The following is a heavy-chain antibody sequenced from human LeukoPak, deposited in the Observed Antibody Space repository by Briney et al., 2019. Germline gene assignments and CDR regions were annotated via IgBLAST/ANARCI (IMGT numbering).Heavy chain of an antibody. CDR3: AKGPGARGHFNWFDP. CDR2: ITASSTTI. CDR1: GFSFSNYE. D-gene: IGHD5-12*01. Sequence: PGGYLRLYCAASGFSFSNYEMNWVRPAPGKGLEWISYITASSTTIYYADSVKGRFTISRDNAKTSLYLQMNGLRGEDTAVCYCAKGPGARGHFNWFDPWGQGTLVTVSS. V-gene: IGHV3-48*03. J-gene: IGHJ5*02.